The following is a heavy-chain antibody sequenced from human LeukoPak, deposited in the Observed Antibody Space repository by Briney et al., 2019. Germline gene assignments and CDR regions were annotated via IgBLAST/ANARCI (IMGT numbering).Heavy chain of an antibody. CDR3: AGDFDY. J-gene: IGHJ4*02. V-gene: IGHV3-30*02. Sequence: GGSLRLSCAASGFTFSDYGMHWVRQAPGKGLEWVTFTRSDGNDKYYADSVKGRFTISRDNSKNMLYLQMNGLRAEDTAVCYCAGDFDYWGQGTLVTVSS. CDR2: TRSDGNDK. CDR1: GFTFSDYG.